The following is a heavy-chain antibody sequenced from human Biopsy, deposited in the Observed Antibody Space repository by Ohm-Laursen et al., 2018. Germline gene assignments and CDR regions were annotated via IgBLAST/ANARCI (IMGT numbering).Heavy chain of an antibody. CDR2: IYYSGST. Sequence: GTLSLTCTVSGDSVSSGSFYWTWIRQPPGQGLEYIGYIYYSGSTNYNPSLNSRVTIAVDTSKNQFSLRLTSVTVADTAVYYCVRSNYHYYGFDVWGQGTTVTVSS. CDR3: VRSNYHYYGFDV. CDR1: GDSVSSGSFY. J-gene: IGHJ6*02. V-gene: IGHV4-61*01.